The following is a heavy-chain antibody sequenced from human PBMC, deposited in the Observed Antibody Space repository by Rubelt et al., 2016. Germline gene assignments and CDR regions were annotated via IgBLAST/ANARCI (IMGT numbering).Heavy chain of an antibody. CDR2: INPTDGGT. V-gene: IGHV1-46*01. CDR1: GYTFTSYY. CDR3: ARELNDFDI. Sequence: QVQLVQSGAEVKKPGASVKVSCQASGYTFTSYYMHWVRQAPGQGLEYMGIINPTDGGTSYVQKFQGRGTRTRDTSTSTVYMELSSLRSDDTAVYYCARELNDFDIWGQGTMVTVSS. J-gene: IGHJ3*02.